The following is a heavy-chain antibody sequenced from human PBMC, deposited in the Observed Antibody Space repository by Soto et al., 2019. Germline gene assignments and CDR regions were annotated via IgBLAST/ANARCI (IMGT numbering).Heavy chain of an antibody. CDR1: GGSFSGYD. D-gene: IGHD3-3*01. Sequence: ETLSLTSAADGGSFSGYDLNWLRQPPGKGLEWIGEIDHSGYTNYNPSLKSRVTISVDTSKNQFSLRLTSVTAADTAVYYCARVRDWFDPWGQGTLVTVA. CDR3: ARVRDWFDP. J-gene: IGHJ5*02. CDR2: IDHSGYT. V-gene: IGHV4-34*01.